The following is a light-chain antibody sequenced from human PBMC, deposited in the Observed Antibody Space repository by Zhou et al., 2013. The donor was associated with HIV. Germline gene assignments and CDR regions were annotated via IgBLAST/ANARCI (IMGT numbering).Light chain of an antibody. J-gene: IGKJ1*01. CDR3: QQYNRLPT. V-gene: IGKV1-5*03. Sequence: DIQMTQSPSTLSASVGDRVTITCRASQSVSNWLAWYQQKPGKAPKLLIYKASALQSGVPSRFSGAGSGTEFTLTISSLQPEDFGVYYCQQYNRLPTFGQGTKVEVK. CDR1: QSVSNW. CDR2: KAS.